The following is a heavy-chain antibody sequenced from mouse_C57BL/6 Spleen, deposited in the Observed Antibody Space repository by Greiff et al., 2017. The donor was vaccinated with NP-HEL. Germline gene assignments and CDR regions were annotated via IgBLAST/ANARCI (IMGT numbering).Heavy chain of an antibody. J-gene: IGHJ4*01. CDR3: ARILGRDYYAMDY. CDR2: IHPNSGST. D-gene: IGHD4-1*01. Sequence: QVHVKQPGAELVKPGASVKLSCKASGYTFTSYWMHWVKQRPGQGLEWIGMIHPNSGSTNYNEKFKSKATLTVDKSSSTAYMQLSSLTSEDSAVYYCARILGRDYYAMDYWGQGTSVTVSS. V-gene: IGHV1-64*01. CDR1: GYTFTSYW.